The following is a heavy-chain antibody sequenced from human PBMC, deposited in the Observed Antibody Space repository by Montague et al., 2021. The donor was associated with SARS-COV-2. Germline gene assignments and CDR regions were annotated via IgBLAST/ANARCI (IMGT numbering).Heavy chain of an antibody. Sequence: SETLSLTCTVSGGSISSYYWSWIRQPPGKGLEWIGYIYYSGSTNYNPSLKSRVTISVDTSKNQFSLKLSSVTAADTAVYYCAREVRYYYDSSDPGAFDIWGQGTMVTVSS. CDR1: GGSISSYY. V-gene: IGHV4-59*01. D-gene: IGHD3-22*01. CDR3: AREVRYYYDSSDPGAFDI. J-gene: IGHJ3*02. CDR2: IYYSGST.